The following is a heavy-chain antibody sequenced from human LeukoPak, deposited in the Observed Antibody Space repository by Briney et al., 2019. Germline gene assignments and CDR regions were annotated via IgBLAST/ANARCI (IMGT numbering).Heavy chain of an antibody. CDR2: ISGSGGRT. CDR3: AKGDYYDSSLSSFDY. CDR1: GFTFSSYA. J-gene: IGHJ4*02. Sequence: GGSLRLSCAASGFTFSSYAMSWVRQAPGKGLEWVSAISGSGGRTYSADSVKGRFTISRDNSKNTLYLQMNGLRAEDTAVYYCAKGDYYDSSLSSFDYWGQGTLVTVSS. V-gene: IGHV3-23*01. D-gene: IGHD3-22*01.